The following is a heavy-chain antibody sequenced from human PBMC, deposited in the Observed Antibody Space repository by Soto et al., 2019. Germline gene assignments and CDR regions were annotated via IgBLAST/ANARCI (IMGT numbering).Heavy chain of an antibody. CDR2: IIPIFGTA. J-gene: IGHJ4*02. Sequence: GASVKVSCKASGGTFSSYSISWVRQAPGQGLEWMGGIIPIFGTANYAQKFQGRVTITADESTSTAYMELGSLRSEDTAVYYCAIEYSSSPPYYPIGYWGQGTLVTVSS. D-gene: IGHD6-6*01. CDR1: GGTFSSYS. CDR3: AIEYSSSPPYYPIGY. V-gene: IGHV1-69*13.